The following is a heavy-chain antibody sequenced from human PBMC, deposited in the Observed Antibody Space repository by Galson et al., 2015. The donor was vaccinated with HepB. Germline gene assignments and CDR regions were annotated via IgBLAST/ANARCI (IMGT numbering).Heavy chain of an antibody. CDR2: ISGSGGST. V-gene: IGHV3-23*01. J-gene: IGHJ5*02. CDR1: GFTFSSYA. D-gene: IGHD6-19*01. CDR3: AKEPLYSSGWYGFDP. Sequence: SLRLSCAASGFTFSSYAMSWVRQAPGKGLEWVSAISGSGGSTYYADSAKGRFTISRDNSKNTLYLQMNSLRAEDTAVYYCAKEPLYSSGWYGFDPWGQGTLVTVSS.